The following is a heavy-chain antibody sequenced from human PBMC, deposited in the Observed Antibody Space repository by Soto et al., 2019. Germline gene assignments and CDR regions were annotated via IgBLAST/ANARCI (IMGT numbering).Heavy chain of an antibody. J-gene: IGHJ4*02. CDR1: GGSISGGGGYY. CDR2: IYYSGST. V-gene: IGHV4-31*03. D-gene: IGHD6-6*01. CDR3: SRRASSGRDPFYFDY. Sequence: QVHLQESGPGLVKASQTLSLTCTVSGGSISGGGGYYWSWIRQHPGKGLEWIGYIYYSGSTYYNPSLKSRATISVDTSENQISPKRSSVTAADTAVYDGSRRASSGRDPFYFDYWGQGTLVAVSS.